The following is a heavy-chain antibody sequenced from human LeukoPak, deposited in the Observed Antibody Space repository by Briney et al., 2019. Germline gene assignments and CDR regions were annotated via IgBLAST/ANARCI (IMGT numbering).Heavy chain of an antibody. CDR1: GYTFTSYG. V-gene: IGHV1-18*01. Sequence: GASVKVSCKASGYTFTSYGISWVRQAPGQGLEWMGWISGYNGNTKNAQKLQGRVTMTTDTSTSTAYMELSSLRSEDTAVYYCIGLVVPAAMRRSVDAFDIWGQGTMVTVSS. D-gene: IGHD2-2*01. CDR2: ISGYNGNT. CDR3: IGLVVPAAMRRSVDAFDI. J-gene: IGHJ3*02.